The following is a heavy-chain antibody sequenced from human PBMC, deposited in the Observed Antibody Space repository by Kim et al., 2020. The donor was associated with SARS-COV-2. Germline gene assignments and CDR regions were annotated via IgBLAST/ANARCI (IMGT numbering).Heavy chain of an antibody. CDR1: GFTFSNHA. CDR3: VKGRSAIVQWHFDV. V-gene: IGHV3-23*01. CDR2: ISGRDGDT. Sequence: GGSLRLSCAASGFTFSNHAMTWVRQAPGKGLEWVSSISGRDGDTYYADSVKGRFTISRDNSKNTLHLQMNSLRAEDTAFYYCVKGRSAIVQWHFDVWGRGTLVTVSS. J-gene: IGHJ2*01. D-gene: IGHD2-2*01.